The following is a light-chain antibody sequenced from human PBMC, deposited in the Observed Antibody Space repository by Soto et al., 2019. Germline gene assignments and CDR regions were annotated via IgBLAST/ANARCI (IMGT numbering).Light chain of an antibody. Sequence: QSVLTQPASVSGSPGQSITISCTGTGSDVGAYTYVSWYQQHPGKAPKLMIFEVSDRPSGVSNRFSGSKSGNTASLTISGLQAEDEADYYCSSYTTSNTLVFGGGTKVTVL. V-gene: IGLV2-14*01. CDR3: SSYTTSNTLV. J-gene: IGLJ2*01. CDR1: GSDVGAYTY. CDR2: EVS.